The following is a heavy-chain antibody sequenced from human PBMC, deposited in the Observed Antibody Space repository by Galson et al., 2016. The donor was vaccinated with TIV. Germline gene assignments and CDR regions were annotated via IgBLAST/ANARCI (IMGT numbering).Heavy chain of an antibody. V-gene: IGHV6-1*01. J-gene: IGHJ3*02. CDR1: RDSVSSDSAA. Sequence: CAISRDSVSSDSAAGNWVRQSPSRGLEWLGRTYYRSRWYYDYKVSVKSRITINPDTSKNQFSLQLNSVTPEDTAVYYCTRAAGKNGASCYATCETFDIWGQGTMVTVSS. D-gene: IGHD2-2*01. CDR3: TRAAGKNGASCYATCETFDI. CDR2: TYYRSRWYY.